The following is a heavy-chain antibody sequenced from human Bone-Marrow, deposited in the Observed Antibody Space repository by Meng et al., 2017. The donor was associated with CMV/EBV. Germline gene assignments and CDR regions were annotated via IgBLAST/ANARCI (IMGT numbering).Heavy chain of an antibody. J-gene: IGHJ4*02. CDR1: GYTFTSYD. CDR2: MNPNSGNT. V-gene: IGHV1-8*01. Sequence: ASVKVSCKASGYTFTSYDINWVRQATGQGLEWMGWMNPNSGNTGYAQKFQGRVTMTRNTSISTAYMELSSLRSEDTAVYYCARSPGAIFGVVRDYYFDYWGQGTLVTVSS. D-gene: IGHD3-3*01. CDR3: ARSPGAIFGVVRDYYFDY.